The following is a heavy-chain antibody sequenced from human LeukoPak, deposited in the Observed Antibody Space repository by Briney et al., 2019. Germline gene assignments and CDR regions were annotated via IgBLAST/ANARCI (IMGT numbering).Heavy chain of an antibody. Sequence: LSLTCTVSGGSISSYYWSWIRQAPGKGLEWVSYLSSTSSSFYYADFVKGRFTISRDNAQNSLFLQMNSLRAEDTAVYYCAREVFNGFDIWGQGTMVTVSS. CDR1: GGSISSYY. J-gene: IGHJ3*02. D-gene: IGHD3-10*01. CDR3: AREVFNGFDI. V-gene: IGHV3-11*01. CDR2: LSSTSSSF.